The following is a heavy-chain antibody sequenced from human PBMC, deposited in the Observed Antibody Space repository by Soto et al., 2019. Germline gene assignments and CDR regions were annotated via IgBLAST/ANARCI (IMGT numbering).Heavy chain of an antibody. V-gene: IGHV3-23*01. CDR1: GFTFSSYA. CDR3: ANPSDYDYIWGSYVGEPG. CDR2: ISGSGGST. D-gene: IGHD3-16*01. J-gene: IGHJ4*02. Sequence: EVQLLESGGGLVQPGGSLRLSCAASGFTFSSYAMSWVRQAPGKGLEWVSAISGSGGSTYYADSVKGRFTISRDNSKNTLYLQMNSLRAEDTAVYYCANPSDYDYIWGSYVGEPGWGQGTLVTVSS.